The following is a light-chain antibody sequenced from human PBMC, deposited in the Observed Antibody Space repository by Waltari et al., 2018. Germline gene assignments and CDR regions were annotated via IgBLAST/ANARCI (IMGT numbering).Light chain of an antibody. CDR1: SSNIGINT. V-gene: IGLV1-44*01. CDR3: ATWDDSLNGRV. J-gene: IGLJ2*01. CDR2: SNN. Sequence: QSVLTQPPSTSVTPGQRVTISCSGSSSNIGINTVNWYQQLPGTAPKVLIHSNNQRPSGVPDRFSGSKSGTSASLAISGLQSEDEADYYCATWDDSLNGRVFGGGTKLTVL.